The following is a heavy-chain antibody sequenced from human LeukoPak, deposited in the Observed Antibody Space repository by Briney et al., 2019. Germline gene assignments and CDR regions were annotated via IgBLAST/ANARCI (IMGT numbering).Heavy chain of an antibody. CDR3: ASLPGAVAVDY. J-gene: IGHJ4*02. V-gene: IGHV3-48*01. Sequence: GGSLRLSCTASGFVFSDYSMNWVRQAPGKGLEWLSYISRDSGTIYYADSVKGRSTISRDNARNSLFLQMSRLRAEDTAVYYCASLPGAVAVDYWGQGTLVTVSS. CDR1: GFVFSDYS. D-gene: IGHD6-19*01. CDR2: ISRDSGTI.